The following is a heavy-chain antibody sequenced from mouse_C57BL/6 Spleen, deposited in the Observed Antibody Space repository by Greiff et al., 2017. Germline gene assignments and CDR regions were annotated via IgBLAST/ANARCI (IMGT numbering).Heavy chain of an antibody. CDR1: GYTFTDYY. CDR3: ARFPFYYGSSRYFDV. V-gene: IGHV1-26*01. CDR2: INPNNGGT. J-gene: IGHJ1*03. Sequence: EVQLQQSGPELVKPGASVKISCKASGYTFTDYYMNWVKQSHGKSLEWIGDINPNNGGTSYNQKFKGKATLTVDKSSSTAYMELRSLTSEDSAVYYCARFPFYYGSSRYFDVWGTGTTVTVSS. D-gene: IGHD1-1*01.